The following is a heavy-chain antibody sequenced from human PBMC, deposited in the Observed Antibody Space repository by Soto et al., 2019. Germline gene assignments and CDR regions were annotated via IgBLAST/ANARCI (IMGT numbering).Heavy chain of an antibody. CDR1: GFTFSSYA. CDR2: ISYDGSNK. J-gene: IGHJ4*02. CDR3: ARSLGGSRCYSDY. Sequence: QVQLVESGGGVVQPGRSLRLSCAASGFTFSSYAMHWVRQATGKGLEWVAVISYDGSNKYYADSVKGRFTISRDNSKNTLYLQMNSLRAEDTAVYYCARSLGGSRCYSDYCGQGTLVTVSA. D-gene: IGHD1-26*01. V-gene: IGHV3-30-3*01.